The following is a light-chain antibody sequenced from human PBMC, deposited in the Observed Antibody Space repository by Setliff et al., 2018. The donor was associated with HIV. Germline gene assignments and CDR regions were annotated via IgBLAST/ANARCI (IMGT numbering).Light chain of an antibody. V-gene: IGLV2-23*02. Sequence: QSALTQPASVSGSPGQSITISCTGTSSDVGSYNLVSRYQQHPGKAPKLMIYEVSKRTSGVSNRFSGSKSGNTASLTISGLQAEDEADYYCCSYAGSSTPYVFGTGTKVTVL. CDR3: CSYAGSSTPYV. CDR1: SSDVGSYNL. CDR2: EVS. J-gene: IGLJ1*01.